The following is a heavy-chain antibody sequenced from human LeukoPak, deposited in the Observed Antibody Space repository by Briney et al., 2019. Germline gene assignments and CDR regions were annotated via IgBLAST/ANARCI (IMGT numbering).Heavy chain of an antibody. CDR2: IDTSSTTI. V-gene: IGHV3-48*02. D-gene: IGHD3-22*01. CDR1: GFTFSSYT. J-gene: IGHJ4*02. Sequence: PGGALRLSCADSGFTFSSYTMNWVRQAPGKGLEWVSYIDTSSTTIYYADSVEGRFTISRDNDRNSLDLQMNSLRDADTAVYYCARGGYWTPFYPFDYWGQGTLVTVSS. CDR3: ARGGYWTPFYPFDY.